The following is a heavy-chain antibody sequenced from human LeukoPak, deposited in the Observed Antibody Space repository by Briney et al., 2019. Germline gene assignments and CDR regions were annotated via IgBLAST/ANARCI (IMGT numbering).Heavy chain of an antibody. CDR1: GFTFSSYA. CDR2: ISGSGGST. V-gene: IGHV3-23*01. D-gene: IGHD5-12*01. CDR3: AQRSGGYDFDY. J-gene: IGHJ4*02. Sequence: GGSLRLSCAASGFTFSSYAMSWVRQAPGKGLEWVSAISGSGGSTYYADSVKGRFTISRDNSKNTLYLRMNSLRAEDTAVYYCAQRSGGYDFDYWGQGTLVTVSS.